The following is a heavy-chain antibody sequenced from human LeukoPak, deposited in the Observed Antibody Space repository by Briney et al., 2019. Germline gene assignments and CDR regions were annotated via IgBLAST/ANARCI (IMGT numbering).Heavy chain of an antibody. CDR2: IYYSGST. D-gene: IGHD6-13*01. Sequence: SETLSLTCAVYGGSFSGYYWSWIRQHPGKGLEWIGYIYYSGSTYYNPSLKSRVTISVDTSKNQFSLKLSSVTAADTAVYYCARVRAAGGFDYWGQGTLVTVSS. V-gene: IGHV4-31*11. J-gene: IGHJ4*02. CDR3: ARVRAAGGFDY. CDR1: GGSFSGYY.